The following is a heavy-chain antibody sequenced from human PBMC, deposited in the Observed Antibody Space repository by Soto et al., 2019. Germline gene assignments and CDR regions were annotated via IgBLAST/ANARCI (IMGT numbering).Heavy chain of an antibody. V-gene: IGHV4-4*07. J-gene: IGHJ5*02. D-gene: IGHD3-3*01. CDR2: IYSSGGT. CDR1: GGAISGYY. CDR3: ARGQRFSDSFDP. Sequence: SETLSLTCTVSGGAISGYYWTWIRQPAGKGLEWIGRIYSSGGTKYNPSFKSRVTMSLDTSKNQFSLRLTSVTAADTAVYYCARGQRFSDSFDPWGQGTLVTVSS.